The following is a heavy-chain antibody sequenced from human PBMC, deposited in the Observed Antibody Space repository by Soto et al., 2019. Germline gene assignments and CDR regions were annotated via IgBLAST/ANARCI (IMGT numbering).Heavy chain of an antibody. D-gene: IGHD6-13*01. CDR3: AKVSIAAAEGHY. CDR1: GFTFSSYA. J-gene: IGHJ4*02. V-gene: IGHV3-23*01. CDR2: ISGSGGST. Sequence: EVQLLESGGGLVQPGGSLRLSCAASGFTFSSYAMSWVHQAPGKGLEWVSAISGSGGSTYYADSVKGRFTITRDNSKNTLYLQMNSLRAEDTAVYYCAKVSIAAAEGHYWGQGTLVTVSS.